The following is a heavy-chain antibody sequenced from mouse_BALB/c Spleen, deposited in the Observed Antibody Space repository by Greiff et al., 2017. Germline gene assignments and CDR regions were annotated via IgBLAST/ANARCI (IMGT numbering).Heavy chain of an antibody. V-gene: IGHV2-5-1*01. J-gene: IGHJ4*01. Sequence: QVQLQQSGPSLVQPSQSLSITCTVSGFSLTSYGVHWVRQSPGKGLEWLGVIWRGGSTDYNAAFMSRLSITKDNSKSQVFFKMNSLQADDTAIYYCAKKIHYYGSSSYAMDYWGQGTSVTVSS. D-gene: IGHD1-1*01. CDR2: IWRGGST. CDR3: AKKIHYYGSSSYAMDY. CDR1: GFSLTSYG.